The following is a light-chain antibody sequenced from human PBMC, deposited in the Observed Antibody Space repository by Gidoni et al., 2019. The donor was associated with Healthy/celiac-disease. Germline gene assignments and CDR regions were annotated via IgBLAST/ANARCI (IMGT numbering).Light chain of an antibody. J-gene: IGKJ2*04. Sequence: DIVMTQSPDSLPVPLGERATINCKSSQSVLYSSNNKNYLAWYQQKPGQPPKLLIYWASTRESGVPDRFSGSGSGTDLTLTISSLQAEDVAVYYCQQYYSTPCSFGQXTKLEIK. V-gene: IGKV4-1*01. CDR1: QSVLYSSNNKNY. CDR3: QQYYSTPCS. CDR2: WAS.